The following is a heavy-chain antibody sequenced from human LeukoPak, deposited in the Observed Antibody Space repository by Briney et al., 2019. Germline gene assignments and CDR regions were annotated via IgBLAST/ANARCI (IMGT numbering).Heavy chain of an antibody. D-gene: IGHD3-22*01. J-gene: IGHJ4*02. CDR3: ARGHLEYYYDSSGYYSTSRFDY. CDR1: GGSISSGNW. Sequence: SETLSLTCAVSGGSISSGNWWSWVRQPPGKGLEWIGEIYHSGSTNYNPSLKSRVTISVDKSKNQFSLKLSSVTAADTAVYYCARGHLEYYYDSSGYYSTSRFDYWGQGTLVTVSS. V-gene: IGHV4-4*02. CDR2: IYHSGST.